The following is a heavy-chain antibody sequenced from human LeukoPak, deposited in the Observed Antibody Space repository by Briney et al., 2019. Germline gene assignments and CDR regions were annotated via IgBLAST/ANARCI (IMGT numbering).Heavy chain of an antibody. D-gene: IGHD1-1*01. CDR3: ARRRWASSNVDY. Sequence: PSETLSLTCTVSGGSISSSDYYWGWIRQPPGKGLEWIGCIYYSGSTYYSPSLKSRVTISKDTSNNQFSLKVTAVTAADTAVYYCARRRWASSNVDYWGQGTLVTGSS. V-gene: IGHV4-39*01. J-gene: IGHJ4*02. CDR1: GGSISSSDYY. CDR2: IYYSGST.